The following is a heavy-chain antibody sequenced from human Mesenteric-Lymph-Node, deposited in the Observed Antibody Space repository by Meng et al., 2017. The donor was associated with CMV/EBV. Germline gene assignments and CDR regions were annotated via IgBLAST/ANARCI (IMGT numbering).Heavy chain of an antibody. V-gene: IGHV3-30*02. D-gene: IGHD2-2*01. CDR3: AKDDCDITNCWQYYGLDV. Sequence: GESLKISCAASGFTFSSYGMHWVRQAPGKGLEWVAFIRYDGSNKYYADSVKGRFTISRDNSKNTLYLQMNSLRAEDTAVYYCAKDDCDITNCWQYYGLDVWGQGTTVTVSS. CDR2: IRYDGSNK. CDR1: GFTFSSYG. J-gene: IGHJ6*02.